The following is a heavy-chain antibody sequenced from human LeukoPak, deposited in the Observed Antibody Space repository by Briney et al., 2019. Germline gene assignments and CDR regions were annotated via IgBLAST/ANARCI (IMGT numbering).Heavy chain of an antibody. J-gene: IGHJ5*02. V-gene: IGHV4-4*07. D-gene: IGHD3-10*01. CDR3: ARVSYNAGSFISGGWFDP. Sequence: PSETLSLTCDVSGGSTSRHYWGSIRLPAGKGLEWIGLVHTSGSPDYSPSLKSRVTMSVDTSKDQVSLRLSSMTAADTAVHFCARVSYNAGSFISGGWFDPWGQGIRVTVSS. CDR1: GGSTSRHY. CDR2: VHTSGSP.